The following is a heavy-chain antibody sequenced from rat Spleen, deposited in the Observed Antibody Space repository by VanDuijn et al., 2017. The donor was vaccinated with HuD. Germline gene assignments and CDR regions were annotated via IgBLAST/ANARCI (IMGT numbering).Heavy chain of an antibody. D-gene: IGHD1-11*01. Sequence: EVQLQESGPGLVKPSQSLSLTCSVTGYSITSNYWGWIRKFPGNKMEWIGHISYSGSTSYNPSLKSRISITRDTSKNQFFLQLNSVTTEDTATYYCAGGGGYSEFDYWGQGVMVTVSS. CDR2: ISYSGST. V-gene: IGHV3-1*01. CDR1: GYSITSNY. J-gene: IGHJ2*01. CDR3: AGGGGYSEFDY.